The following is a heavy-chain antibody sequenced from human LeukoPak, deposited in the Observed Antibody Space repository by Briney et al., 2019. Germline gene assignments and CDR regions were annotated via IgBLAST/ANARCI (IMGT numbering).Heavy chain of an antibody. CDR2: ISDSGGST. CDR3: ARKSRCGGRNCYYSPLDY. CDR1: GFTFRSYA. J-gene: IGHJ4*02. Sequence: GGSLRLSCAASGFTFRSYAMTWVRQAPGKGLEWVSSISDSGGSTYYADSVKGRFTTSRDNSKNTLYLQMNSLRAEDTAVYYCARKSRCGGRNCYYSPLDYWGPGTLVTVSS. D-gene: IGHD2-15*01. V-gene: IGHV3-23*01.